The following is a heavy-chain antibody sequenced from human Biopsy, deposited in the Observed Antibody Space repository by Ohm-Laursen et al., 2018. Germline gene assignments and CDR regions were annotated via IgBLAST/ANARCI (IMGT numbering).Heavy chain of an antibody. V-gene: IGHV1-69*10. CDR3: ATPFQYYDSWGGYPPFDH. CDR2: IIVVSGLA. CDR1: GGTFSNYA. D-gene: IGHD3-3*01. Sequence: GASVKASCKASGGTFSNYAISWVRQAPGEGLEWMGGIIVVSGLANYAPKFQGRVSITADKSTTTAYMELSNLKSEDTAVYYFATPFQYYDSWGGYPPFDHWGQGTLVTVSS. J-gene: IGHJ4*02.